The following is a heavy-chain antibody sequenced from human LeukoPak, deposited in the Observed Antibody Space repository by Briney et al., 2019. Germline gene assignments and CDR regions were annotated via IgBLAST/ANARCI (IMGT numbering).Heavy chain of an antibody. V-gene: IGHV4-59*01. CDR3: ARGRGASPYYDFWSGYYSGLFDY. Sequence: SETLSLTCTVSGGSISSYYWSWIRQPPGKGLEWIGYIYYSGSTNYNPSLKSRVTISVDTSKHQFSLKLSSVTAADTAVYYCARGRGASPYYDFWSGYYSGLFDYWGQGTLVTVSS. D-gene: IGHD3-3*01. CDR1: GGSISSYY. CDR2: IYYSGST. J-gene: IGHJ4*02.